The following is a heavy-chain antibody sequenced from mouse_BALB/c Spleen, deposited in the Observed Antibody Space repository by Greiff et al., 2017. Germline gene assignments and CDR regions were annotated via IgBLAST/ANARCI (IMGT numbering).Heavy chain of an antibody. J-gene: IGHJ3*01. CDR3: ARFDGYPFFAY. CDR2: IDPANGNT. D-gene: IGHD2-3*01. V-gene: IGHV14-3*02. CDR1: GFNIKDTY. Sequence: VQLKQSGAELVKPGASVKLSCTASGFNIKDTYMHWVKQRPEQGLEWIGRIDPANGNTKYDPKFQGKATITADTSSNTAYLQLSSLTSEDTAVYYCARFDGYPFFAYWGQGNLVTVSA.